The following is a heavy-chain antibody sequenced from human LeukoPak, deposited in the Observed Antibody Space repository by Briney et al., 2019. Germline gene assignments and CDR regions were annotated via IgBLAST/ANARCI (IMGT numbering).Heavy chain of an antibody. CDR3: ARIRVLWPTQNYYYYGMDV. CDR2: IYYSGGT. CDR1: GGSISSYY. V-gene: IGHV4-59*08. Sequence: PSETLSLTCTVSGGSISSYYWSWIRQPPGKGLEWIGYIYYSGGTNYNPSLKSRVTISVDTSKNQFSLKLSSVTAADTAVYYCARIRVLWPTQNYYYYGMDVWGQGTTVTVSS. J-gene: IGHJ6*02. D-gene: IGHD3-10*01.